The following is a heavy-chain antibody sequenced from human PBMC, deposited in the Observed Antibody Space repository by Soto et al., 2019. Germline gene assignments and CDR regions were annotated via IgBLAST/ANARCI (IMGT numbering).Heavy chain of an antibody. CDR1: GGTFSSYA. V-gene: IGHV1-69*13. CDR3: ARNHYYDSSGYYYFDY. D-gene: IGHD3-22*01. CDR2: IIPIFGTT. Sequence: SVKVSCKASGGTFSSYAISWVRQAPGQGLEWMGGIIPIFGTTKHAQKFQGRVTSSAGESTSTVYMELSRLTSEDTALYYCARNHYYDSSGYYYFDYWGQGTPVTVSS. J-gene: IGHJ4*02.